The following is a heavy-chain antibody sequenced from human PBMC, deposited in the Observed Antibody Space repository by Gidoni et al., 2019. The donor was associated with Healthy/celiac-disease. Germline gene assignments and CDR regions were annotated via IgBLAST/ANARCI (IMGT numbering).Heavy chain of an antibody. CDR1: GYTFTGYY. Sequence: QVQLVQSGAEVKKPGASVKVSCKASGYTFTGYYMHWVRQAPGHGLEWMGWINPNSDGKNDGKKFQGWVTMTRDTSISTAYMELSRRRSDETAVDYWAREKGAPENGGSGSFSPGRGYYYYGMDVWGQGTTVTVSS. CDR3: AREKGAPENGGSGSFSPGRGYYYYGMDV. D-gene: IGHD3-10*01. V-gene: IGHV1-2*04. J-gene: IGHJ6*02. CDR2: INPNSDGK.